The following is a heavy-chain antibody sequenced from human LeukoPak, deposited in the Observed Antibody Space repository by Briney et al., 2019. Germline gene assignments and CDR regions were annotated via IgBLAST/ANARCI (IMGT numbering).Heavy chain of an antibody. J-gene: IGHJ3*02. V-gene: IGHV4-34*01. Sequence: SETLSLTCAVYGGSFSGYYWSWIRQPPGKGLEWIGEINHSGSTNYNPSLKSRVTISVDTSKNQFSLKLSSVTAADTAVYYCARVVGSSSTSCYLFRRLGAFDIWGQGTMVTVSS. CDR1: GGSFSGYY. CDR2: INHSGST. D-gene: IGHD2-2*01. CDR3: ARVVGSSSTSCYLFRRLGAFDI.